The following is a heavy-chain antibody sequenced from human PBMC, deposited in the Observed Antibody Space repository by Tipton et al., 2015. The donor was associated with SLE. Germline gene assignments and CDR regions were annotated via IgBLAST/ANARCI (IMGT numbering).Heavy chain of an antibody. V-gene: IGHV3-30*04. CDR2: MSYDGSNK. CDR3: ARELGDY. Sequence: SLRLSCAASGFTFSSYAMHWVRQAPGKGLEWVAVMSYDGSNKYYADSVKGRFTISRDNSKNTLYLQMNSLRAEDTAVYYCARELGDYWGQETLVTVSS. D-gene: IGHD3-3*01. J-gene: IGHJ4*02. CDR1: GFTFSSYA.